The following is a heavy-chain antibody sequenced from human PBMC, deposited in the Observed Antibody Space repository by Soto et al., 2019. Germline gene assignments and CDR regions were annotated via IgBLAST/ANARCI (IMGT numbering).Heavy chain of an antibody. D-gene: IGHD3-22*01. CDR3: ARPIGALSTTDFTY. Sequence: GASLKISCKGSGYHFTNYWIGWVRQMPVKGLEWMGFIYPSDSDTRYSPSFQGQVTISADKSISTAYLQWSSLKASDTAMYYCARPIGALSTTDFTYWGQGTLVTASS. V-gene: IGHV5-51*01. J-gene: IGHJ4*02. CDR2: IYPSDSDT. CDR1: GYHFTNYW.